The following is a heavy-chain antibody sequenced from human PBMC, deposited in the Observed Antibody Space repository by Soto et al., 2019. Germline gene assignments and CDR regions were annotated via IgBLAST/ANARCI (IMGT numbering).Heavy chain of an antibody. CDR1: GYTFTDYY. D-gene: IGHD5-12*01. V-gene: IGHV1-2*02. CDR3: ARNVDLSFDY. CDR2: INPDSGGT. Sequence: ASVKISCKASGYTFTDYYAHWLRQAPGQGLEWMGWINPDSGGTSYAQKFQGRVTMTRDTSINTTYMQMSSLRSDNTAVYYCARNVDLSFDYWGQGTVVTVSS. J-gene: IGHJ4*02.